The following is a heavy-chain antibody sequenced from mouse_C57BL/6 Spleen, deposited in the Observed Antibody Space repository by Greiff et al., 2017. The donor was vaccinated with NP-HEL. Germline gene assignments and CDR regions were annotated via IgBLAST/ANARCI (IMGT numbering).Heavy chain of an antibody. D-gene: IGHD1-1*01. Sequence: EVQRVESGGGLVQPKGSLKLSCAASGFTFNTYAMHWVRQAPGKGLEWVARIRSKSSNYATYYADSVKDRFTISRDDSQSMLYLQMNNLKTEDTAMYYCVRALRDYGSSYWYFDVWGTGTTVTVSS. CDR3: VRALRDYGSSYWYFDV. V-gene: IGHV10-3*01. CDR2: IRSKSSNYAT. CDR1: GFTFNTYA. J-gene: IGHJ1*03.